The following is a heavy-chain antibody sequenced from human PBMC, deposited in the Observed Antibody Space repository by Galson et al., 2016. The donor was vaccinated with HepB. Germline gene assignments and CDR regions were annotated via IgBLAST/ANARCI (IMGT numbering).Heavy chain of an antibody. CDR1: GFTFSDYY. CDR3: ARGHSSGWETIDAFDI. CDR2: INSGSSYT. D-gene: IGHD6-19*01. V-gene: IGHV3-11*06. J-gene: IGHJ3*02. Sequence: SLRLSCAASGFTFSDYYMSWIRQAPGKGLECVSYINSGSSYTKYADSVKGRFTISRDNDKNSLYLQMNSLRAEDTAVYYCARGHSSGWETIDAFDIWGQGTMVTFSS.